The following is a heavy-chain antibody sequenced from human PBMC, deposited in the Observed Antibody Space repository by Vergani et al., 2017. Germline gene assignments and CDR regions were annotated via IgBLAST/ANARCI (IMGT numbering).Heavy chain of an antibody. V-gene: IGHV4-61*02. CDR1: GGSISSGSYY. Sequence: QVQLQESGPGLVKPSQTLSLTCTVSGGSISSGSYYWSWIRQPAGKGLEWIGRIYTSGSTNYNPSLKSRVTMSVDTSKNQFSLKLSSVTAADTAVYYCAGALLNWFDPGGQGTLVTVSS. D-gene: IGHD3-10*01. CDR2: IYTSGST. CDR3: AGALLNWFDP. J-gene: IGHJ5*02.